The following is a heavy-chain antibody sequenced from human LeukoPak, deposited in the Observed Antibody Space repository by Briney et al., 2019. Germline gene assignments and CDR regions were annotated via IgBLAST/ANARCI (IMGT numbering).Heavy chain of an antibody. CDR2: IYYSGST. Sequence: SETLSLTCTVSGGSISSYYWSWIRQPPGKGLEWIGYIYYSGSTNYNPSLKSRVTISVDTSKNQFSLKLSSVTAADTAVYYCARFDRPGYSYSDAFDIWGQGTMVTVSS. D-gene: IGHD5-18*01. CDR1: GGSISSYY. J-gene: IGHJ3*02. V-gene: IGHV4-59*01. CDR3: ARFDRPGYSYSDAFDI.